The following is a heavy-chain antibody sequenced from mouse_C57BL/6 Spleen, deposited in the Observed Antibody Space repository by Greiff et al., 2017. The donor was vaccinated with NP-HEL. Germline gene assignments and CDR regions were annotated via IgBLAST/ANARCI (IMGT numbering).Heavy chain of an antibody. J-gene: IGHJ2*01. V-gene: IGHV1-26*01. Sequence: EVQLQQSGPELVKPGASVKISCKASGYTFTDYYMNWVKQSHGKSLEWIGDINPNNGGTSYNQKFKGKATLTVDKSSSTAYMEHRSLTSEDSAVYYCARGLGRADFDYWGQGTTLTVSS. CDR1: GYTFTDYY. CDR2: INPNNGGT. D-gene: IGHD4-1*01. CDR3: ARGLGRADFDY.